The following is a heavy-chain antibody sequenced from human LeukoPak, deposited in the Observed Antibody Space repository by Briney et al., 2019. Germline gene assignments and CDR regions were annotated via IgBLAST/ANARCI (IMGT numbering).Heavy chain of an antibody. V-gene: IGHV3-23*01. Sequence: GGSLRLSCAASGFTFTNYAMSWVRQTPGKGLEWVSATVGSGPDTYHADSVKGRNTISRDNSKNTLYLQMNSLRAEDTAVYYCARDIWDHYDSSGYYGFTAFDIWGQGTMVTVSS. CDR3: ARDIWDHYDSSGYYGFTAFDI. CDR1: GFTFTNYA. J-gene: IGHJ3*02. D-gene: IGHD3-22*01. CDR2: TVGSGPDT.